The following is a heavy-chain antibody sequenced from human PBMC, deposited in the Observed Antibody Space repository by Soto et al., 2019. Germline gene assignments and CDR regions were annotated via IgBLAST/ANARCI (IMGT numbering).Heavy chain of an antibody. CDR1: GFTFSSYG. CDR2: ISYDGSNK. J-gene: IGHJ4*02. V-gene: IGHV3-30*18. Sequence: GGSLRLSCAASGFTFSSYGMHWVRQAPGKGLEWVAVISYDGSNKYYADSVKGRFTISRDNSKNTLYLQMNSLRAEDTAVYYCAKGNAPRIVLMGYWGQGTLVTVSS. D-gene: IGHD2-8*01. CDR3: AKGNAPRIVLMGY.